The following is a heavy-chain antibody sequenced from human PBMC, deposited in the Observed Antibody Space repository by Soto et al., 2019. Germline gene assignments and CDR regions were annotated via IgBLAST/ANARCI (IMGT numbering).Heavy chain of an antibody. Sequence: QVQLQQWGAGLLKPSETLSLTCAVYGGSFSGYYWSWIRQPPGKGLEWIGEINHSGSTNYNPSLKIRVTISVDTSKNQFSLKLSSVTAADTAVYYCARGLTIFGVARFDPWGQGTLVTVSS. CDR3: ARGLTIFGVARFDP. D-gene: IGHD3-3*01. CDR1: GGSFSGYY. CDR2: INHSGST. J-gene: IGHJ5*02. V-gene: IGHV4-34*01.